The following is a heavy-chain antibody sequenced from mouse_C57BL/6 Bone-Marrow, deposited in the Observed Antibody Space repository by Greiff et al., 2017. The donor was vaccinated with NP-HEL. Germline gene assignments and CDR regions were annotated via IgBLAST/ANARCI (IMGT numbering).Heavy chain of an antibody. CDR2: IYPSDSET. CDR1: GYTFTSYW. Sequence: QVQLQQPGAELVRPGSSVKLSCKASGYTFTSYWMDWVKQRPGQGLEWIGNIYPSDSETHYNQKFKDKATLTVDKSSSTAYMQLSSLTSEDSAFDYCARGNYGYAMDYWGQGTSVTVSS. J-gene: IGHJ4*01. CDR3: ARGNYGYAMDY. V-gene: IGHV1-61*01. D-gene: IGHD1-1*01.